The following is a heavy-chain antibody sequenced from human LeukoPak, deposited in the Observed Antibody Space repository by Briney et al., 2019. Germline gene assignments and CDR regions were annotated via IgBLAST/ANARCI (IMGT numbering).Heavy chain of an antibody. CDR1: GYSISSGYY. V-gene: IGHV4-38-2*02. Sequence: SETLSLTCTVSGYSISSGYYWGWIRQPPGKGLEWIGSIYHSGSTYYNPSLKSRVTISVDTSKNQFSLKLSSVTAADTAVYYCARAGSGYIRDEAFDIWGQGTMVTVSS. D-gene: IGHD3-3*01. CDR3: ARAGSGYIRDEAFDI. J-gene: IGHJ3*02. CDR2: IYHSGST.